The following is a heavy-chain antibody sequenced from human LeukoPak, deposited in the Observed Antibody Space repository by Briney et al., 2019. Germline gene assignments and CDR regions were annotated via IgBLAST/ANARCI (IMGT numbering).Heavy chain of an antibody. D-gene: IGHD4-17*01. Sequence: PGGSLRLSCAASGFTFSSYSMNWVRQAPGKGLEWVSSISSSSSYIYYADSVKGRFTISRDNAKNSLYLQMNSLRAEDTAVYYCARDRGYGENAFDIWGQGTMVSVSS. CDR1: GFTFSSYS. J-gene: IGHJ3*02. CDR2: ISSSSSYI. V-gene: IGHV3-21*01. CDR3: ARDRGYGENAFDI.